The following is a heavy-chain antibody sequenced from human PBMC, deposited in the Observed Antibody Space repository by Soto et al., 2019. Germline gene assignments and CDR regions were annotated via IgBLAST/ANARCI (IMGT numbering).Heavy chain of an antibody. CDR2: ISSSREYI. CDR1: GFTFSTYS. J-gene: IGHJ6*02. CDR3: ARDRGGNYGYGMDA. Sequence: EVQLVESGGGLFKPGGSLRLSCAASGFTFSTYSMNWVRQAPGKGPEWVSSISSSREYIYYADSVKGRFTISRDNAKKSLYLQMNSLRAEDTAVYYCARDRGGNYGYGMDAWGQGTTVTVSS. D-gene: IGHD2-15*01. V-gene: IGHV3-21*01.